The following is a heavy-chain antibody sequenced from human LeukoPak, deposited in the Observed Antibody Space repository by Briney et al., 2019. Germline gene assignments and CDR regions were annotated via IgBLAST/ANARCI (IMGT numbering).Heavy chain of an antibody. CDR1: GGSISSSSYY. D-gene: IGHD5-12*01. CDR2: IYYSGST. V-gene: IGHV4-61*01. Sequence: PSETLSLTCTVSGGSISSSSYYWSWIRQPPGKGLEWIGYIYYSGSTNYNPSLKSRVTISVDTSKNQFSLKLSSVTAADTAVYYCARGGYDWYFDYWGQGTLVTVSS. CDR3: ARGGYDWYFDY. J-gene: IGHJ4*02.